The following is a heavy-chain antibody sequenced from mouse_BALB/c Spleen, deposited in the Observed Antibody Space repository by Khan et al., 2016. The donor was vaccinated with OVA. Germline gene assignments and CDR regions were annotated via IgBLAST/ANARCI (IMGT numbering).Heavy chain of an antibody. CDR2: ITYSGNT. CDR1: GDSITSGF. Sequence: VQLKQSGPSLVKPPQTLSLTCSVTGDSITSGFWNWIRKFPGNKFEYMGYITYSGNTYYNPSLKSRISITRDTSKSQYYLQLNSVTTEDTATYYCARSYGSWAMDYWGQGTSVTVSS. V-gene: IGHV3-8*02. J-gene: IGHJ4*01. D-gene: IGHD1-1*01. CDR3: ARSYGSWAMDY.